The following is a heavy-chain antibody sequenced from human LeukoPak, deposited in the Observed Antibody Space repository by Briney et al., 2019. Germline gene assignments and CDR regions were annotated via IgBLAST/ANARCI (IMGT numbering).Heavy chain of an antibody. V-gene: IGHV1-24*01. D-gene: IGHD1-26*01. Sequence: ASVKVSCKVSGYTLTELSMHWVRQAPGKGLEWMGGFDPEDGETIYAQKFQGRVTMTEDTSADTAYMELSSLRSEDTAVYYSATGQGGSYHLGFDYWGQGTLVTVSS. CDR2: FDPEDGET. CDR1: GYTLTELS. J-gene: IGHJ4*02. CDR3: ATGQGGSYHLGFDY.